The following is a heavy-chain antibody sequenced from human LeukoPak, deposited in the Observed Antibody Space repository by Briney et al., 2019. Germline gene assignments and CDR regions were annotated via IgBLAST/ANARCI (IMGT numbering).Heavy chain of an antibody. Sequence: SETLSLTCTVSGGSISSYYWSWIRQPPGKGLEWIGYIYYSGSTNYNPSLKSRVTISVDTSKNQFSLKLSSVTAADTAVYYCARHGRYSYGIDYWGQGTLVTVSS. V-gene: IGHV4-59*08. CDR2: IYYSGST. D-gene: IGHD5-18*01. CDR3: ARHGRYSYGIDY. J-gene: IGHJ4*02. CDR1: GGSISSYY.